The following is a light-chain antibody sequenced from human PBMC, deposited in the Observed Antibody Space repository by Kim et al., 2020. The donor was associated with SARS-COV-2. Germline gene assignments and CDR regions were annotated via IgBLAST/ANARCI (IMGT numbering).Light chain of an antibody. V-gene: IGKV1-27*01. J-gene: IGKJ1*01. CDR1: QGISNH. CDR2: DAS. Sequence: DIQMTQSPSSLSASVGDGVTITCRASQGISNHLAWYQQKPGKVPQVLIYDASALQSGVPSRFSGSRSGTDFILTISSLQPEDVATYYCQKYDSAPWTFGQGTKVDIK. CDR3: QKYDSAPWT.